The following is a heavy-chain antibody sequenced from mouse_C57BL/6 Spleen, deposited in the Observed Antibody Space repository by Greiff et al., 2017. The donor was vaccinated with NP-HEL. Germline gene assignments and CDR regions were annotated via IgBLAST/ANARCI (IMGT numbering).Heavy chain of an antibody. CDR3: ARDRSGTDY. J-gene: IGHJ2*01. Sequence: DVQLQESGPGLVKPSQSLSLTCSVTGYSITSGYYWNWIRQFPGNKLEWMGYISYDGSNNYNPSLKNRISITRDTSKNQFVLKLNSVTTEDTATYYCARDRSGTDYWGQGTTLTVSS. D-gene: IGHD4-1*01. CDR2: ISYDGSN. CDR1: GYSITSGYY. V-gene: IGHV3-6*01.